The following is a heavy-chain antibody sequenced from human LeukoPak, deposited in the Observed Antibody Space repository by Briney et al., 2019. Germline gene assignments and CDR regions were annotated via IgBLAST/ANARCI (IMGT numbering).Heavy chain of an antibody. V-gene: IGHV4-59*08. CDR2: IYYSGST. Sequence: SETLSLTCTVSGDSVSSYYWGWIRHPPGKGLEWIGYIYYSGSTNYNPSLKSRVTISVDTSRNQFSLKLSSVTAADTAVYYCVRHSRLDGYNNFDYWGQGTLVTVSS. CDR1: GDSVSSYY. CDR3: VRHSRLDGYNNFDY. D-gene: IGHD5-24*01. J-gene: IGHJ4*02.